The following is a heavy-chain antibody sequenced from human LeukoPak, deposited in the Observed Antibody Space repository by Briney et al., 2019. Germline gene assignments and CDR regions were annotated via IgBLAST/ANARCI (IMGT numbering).Heavy chain of an antibody. CDR2: INSDVSST. J-gene: IGHJ3*02. CDR1: GFTFSSYW. Sequence: GGSLRLSCAASGFTFSSYWMHWVRQVPRKGLVCVSRINSDVSSTSYADSVKDRFTISRDNAKNTLYEQMNSLRAEDTAVYYCSTGSGHAFDIWGRGTMVTVSS. D-gene: IGHD3-10*01. V-gene: IGHV3-74*01. CDR3: STGSGHAFDI.